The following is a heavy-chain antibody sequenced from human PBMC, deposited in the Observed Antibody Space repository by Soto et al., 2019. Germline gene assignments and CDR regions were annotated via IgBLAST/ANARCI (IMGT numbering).Heavy chain of an antibody. Sequence: QVQLVQSGAEVKKPGASVKVSCKASGYTFTSYGISWVRQAPGQGLEWMGWIRAYNDNTNYPQKLQGRVTMTRDTSTSTAYMELRSVRSDDTAVYYCPRDLPTMDVWGQGTTVTVSS. CDR2: IRAYNDNT. J-gene: IGHJ6*02. CDR1: GYTFTSYG. CDR3: PRDLPTMDV. V-gene: IGHV1-18*01.